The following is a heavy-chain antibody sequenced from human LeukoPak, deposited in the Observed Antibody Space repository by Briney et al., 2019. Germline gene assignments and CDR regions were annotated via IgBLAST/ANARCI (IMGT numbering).Heavy chain of an antibody. Sequence: PGGSLRLSCVASAFTFKTYTLNWVRQTPGKGLEWVSYISTAGNLINYADSVRGRFTISRDNAKNSLYLYMNSLTPEDTAVYYCARTVEGYFDFRGQGTLVTVSS. D-gene: IGHD5-24*01. J-gene: IGHJ4*02. V-gene: IGHV3-21*01. CDR2: ISTAGNLI. CDR3: ARTVEGYFDF. CDR1: AFTFKTYT.